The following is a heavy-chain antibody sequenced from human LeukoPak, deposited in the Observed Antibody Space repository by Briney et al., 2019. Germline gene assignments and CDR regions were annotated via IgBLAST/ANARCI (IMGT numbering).Heavy chain of an antibody. V-gene: IGHV4-61*02. CDR3: ARSMVRGLKRGYFDY. D-gene: IGHD3-10*01. CDR1: GGSISTGSYY. J-gene: IGHJ4*02. CDR2: IYTSGST. Sequence: SQTLSLTCTVSGGSISTGSYYWNWFRQPAGKGLEWIGRIYTSGSTDYNPSLTSRVTVSLDTSKNQFSLKLSSMTAADTAVYYYARSMVRGLKRGYFDYWGQGALVAVSS.